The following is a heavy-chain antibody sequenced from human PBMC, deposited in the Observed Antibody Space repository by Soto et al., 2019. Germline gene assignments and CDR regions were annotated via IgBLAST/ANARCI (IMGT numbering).Heavy chain of an antibody. Sequence: SETLSLTCTVSGGSISSFFWSWIRQPPGRGLEWIAYIYDSGSPNYNPSLKSRVTISLDTSKNQFSLKLSSVTAADTAVYYCAKRGHDGYFDYWGRGTLVTVSS. D-gene: IGHD5-12*01. CDR2: IYDSGSP. V-gene: IGHV4-59*01. J-gene: IGHJ4*02. CDR3: AKRGHDGYFDY. CDR1: GGSISSFF.